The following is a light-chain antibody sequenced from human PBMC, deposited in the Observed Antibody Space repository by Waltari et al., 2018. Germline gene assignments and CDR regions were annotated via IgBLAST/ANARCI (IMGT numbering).Light chain of an antibody. Sequence: DIVVTQSPDSLTVSLGERATIHCKSSQTLLFDSDKKKYMAWYQQKPGLPPRLLVYWATTRQPGVPDRFSGSGSGTDCSLTIDNLQPEDVAVYYCHQYVTAPWTFGQGTRLEI. CDR2: WAT. J-gene: IGKJ1*01. CDR3: HQYVTAPWT. V-gene: IGKV4-1*01. CDR1: QTLLFDSDKKKY.